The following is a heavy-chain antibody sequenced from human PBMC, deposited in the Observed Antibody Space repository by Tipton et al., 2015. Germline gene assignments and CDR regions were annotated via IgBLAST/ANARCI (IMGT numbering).Heavy chain of an antibody. V-gene: IGHV3-49*04. CDR2: IRSKTYGETT. CDR3: TRYGGYADY. CDR1: GFTFSRYN. D-gene: IGHD5-12*01. Sequence: AVSGFTFSRYNMNWVRQAPGKGLEWVGFIRSKTYGETTEYAASVKGRFTISRDDSKSIAYLQMNNLKTEDTAVYYCTRYGGYADYWGQGTQVTVSS. J-gene: IGHJ4*02.